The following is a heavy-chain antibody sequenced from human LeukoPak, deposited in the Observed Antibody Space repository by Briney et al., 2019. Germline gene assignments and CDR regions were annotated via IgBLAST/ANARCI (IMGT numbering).Heavy chain of an antibody. CDR2: LSGSGGNT. J-gene: IGHJ5*02. Sequence: PGGCLRLSCAGSGFIFTSYALTWVRRAPGKGLEWVSGLSGSGGNTFYADSVKGRFTISRDNSKNTLYLQMNSLRADDTAIYFCATPESSWGQGTLVTVSS. D-gene: IGHD1-14*01. V-gene: IGHV3-23*01. CDR1: GFIFTSYA. CDR3: ATPESS.